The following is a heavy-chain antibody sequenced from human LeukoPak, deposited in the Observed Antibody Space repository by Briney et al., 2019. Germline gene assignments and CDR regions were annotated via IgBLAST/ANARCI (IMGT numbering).Heavy chain of an antibody. V-gene: IGHV3-30*18. CDR2: ISYDGSHK. CDR3: AKGARGDTVTSIVGLNWFDP. J-gene: IGHJ5*02. Sequence: GRSLRHSCAASGITFRSYGMHWVRQAPGKGLEWVAVISYDGSHKYYADSVKGRFSISRDNSKNTLYLQMNSLRADDTAVYYCAKGARGDTVTSIVGLNWFDPWGQGTLVTVSS. D-gene: IGHD4-17*01. CDR1: GITFRSYG.